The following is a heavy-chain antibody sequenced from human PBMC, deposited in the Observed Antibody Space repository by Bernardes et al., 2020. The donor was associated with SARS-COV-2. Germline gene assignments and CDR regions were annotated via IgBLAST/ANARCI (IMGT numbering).Heavy chain of an antibody. CDR2: IYGSGSS. J-gene: IGHJ4*01. D-gene: IGHD4-17*01. V-gene: IGHV4-59*01. CDR1: GGSINNYY. Sequence: SETLSLTCTVSGGSINNYYWSWIRQPPGKGLEWIGYIYGSGSSNYNPSLRSRVSVSGDTSKNQISLRLYSVTAADTAIYFCAGRDYYYFD. CDR3: AGRDYYYFD.